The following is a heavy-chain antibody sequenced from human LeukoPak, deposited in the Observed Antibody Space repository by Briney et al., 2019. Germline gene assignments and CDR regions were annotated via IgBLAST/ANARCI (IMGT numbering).Heavy chain of an antibody. CDR3: ARVDRDGYNSYYFDY. Sequence: GTSLRLSCVVSGFTHTNYALHWVRQAPGKGLEWVAVISYAGTNKYYADSVKGRFTISRDNSKNTLYLQMNSLRAEDTAVYYCARVDRDGYNSYYFDYWGQGTLVTVSS. V-gene: IGHV3-30*14. D-gene: IGHD5-24*01. J-gene: IGHJ4*02. CDR2: ISYAGTNK. CDR1: GFTHTNYA.